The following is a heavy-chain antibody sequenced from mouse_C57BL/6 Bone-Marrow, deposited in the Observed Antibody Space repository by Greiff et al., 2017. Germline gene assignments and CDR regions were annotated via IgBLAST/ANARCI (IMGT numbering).Heavy chain of an antibody. CDR3: ARYGSSSFAY. V-gene: IGHV5-4*03. J-gene: IGHJ3*01. CDR2: ISDGGSYT. D-gene: IGHD1-1*01. CDR1: GFTFSSYA. Sequence: EVKLVESGGDLVKPGGSLKLSCAASGFTFSSYAMSWVRQTPETRLEWVATISDGGSYTYYPDNVKGRFTISRDNAKNNLYLQMSHLKSEDTAMYYCARYGSSSFAYWGQGTLVTVSA.